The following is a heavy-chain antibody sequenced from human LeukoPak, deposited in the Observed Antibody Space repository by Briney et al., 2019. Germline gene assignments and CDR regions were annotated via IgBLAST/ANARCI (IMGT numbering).Heavy chain of an antibody. CDR1: EFTFNRYW. CDR2: IKKDGSEK. D-gene: IGHD6-13*01. Sequence: PGGSLRLSCAASEFTFNRYWMSWVRQAPGKGLEWVANIKKDGSEKYYVDSVKGRFTISRDNAKNSVHLQKNSLRAEDTAVYYCARGLAAPDYWGQGTLVTVSS. J-gene: IGHJ4*02. V-gene: IGHV3-7*03. CDR3: ARGLAAPDY.